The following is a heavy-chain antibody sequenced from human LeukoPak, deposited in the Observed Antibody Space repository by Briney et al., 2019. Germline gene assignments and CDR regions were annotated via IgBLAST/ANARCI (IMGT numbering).Heavy chain of an antibody. V-gene: IGHV3-33*06. Sequence: PGGSLRLSCAASGFTFSSYGMHWVRQAPGKGLEWVAVIWYDGSNKYYADSVKGRFTISRDNSKNTLYLQMNSLRAEDTAVYYCAKGLTAAAGDYWGQGTLVTVSS. D-gene: IGHD6-13*01. J-gene: IGHJ4*02. CDR3: AKGLTAAAGDY. CDR2: IWYDGSNK. CDR1: GFTFSSYG.